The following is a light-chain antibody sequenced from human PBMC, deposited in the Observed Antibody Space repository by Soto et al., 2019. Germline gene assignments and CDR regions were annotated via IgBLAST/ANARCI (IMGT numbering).Light chain of an antibody. J-gene: IGKJ1*01. Sequence: EMVMTQSPATQSVSPGERATLSCRASQSVRSNLAWYQQKPGQAPRLLIYGASTRASGMPARFSGSGSGTEFTLTISSLQSEDFAVYYCLQYNNWPGTFGQGTKVEIK. CDR3: LQYNNWPGT. CDR2: GAS. V-gene: IGKV3-15*01. CDR1: QSVRSN.